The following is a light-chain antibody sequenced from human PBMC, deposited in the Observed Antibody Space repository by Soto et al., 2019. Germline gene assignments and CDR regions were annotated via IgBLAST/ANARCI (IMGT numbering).Light chain of an antibody. CDR2: AAS. J-gene: IGKJ1*01. CDR1: QRLINY. CDR3: QQSHSTPWR. Sequence: IQMTQSPSSLSASVGYRVTITCRASQRLINYLNGDQQKQGKHPKLLISAASSLQSGVPSRFSGSGSGTDFTLTISSMQHEDFAPSSCQQSHSTPWRSGQGTKVDI. V-gene: IGKV1-39*01.